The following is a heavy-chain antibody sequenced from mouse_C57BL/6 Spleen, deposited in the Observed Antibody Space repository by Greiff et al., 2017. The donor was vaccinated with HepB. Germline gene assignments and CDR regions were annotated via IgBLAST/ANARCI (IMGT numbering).Heavy chain of an antibody. CDR1: GYSITSGYY. CDR3: ARCDDGYGMDY. Sequence: DVKLQESGPGLVKPSQSLSLTCSVTGYSITSGYYWNWIRQFPGNKLEWMGYISYDGSNNYNPSLKNRISITRDTSKNQFFLKLNSVTTEDTATYYCARCDDGYGMDYWGQGTSVTVSS. J-gene: IGHJ4*01. CDR2: ISYDGSN. D-gene: IGHD2-3*01. V-gene: IGHV3-6*01.